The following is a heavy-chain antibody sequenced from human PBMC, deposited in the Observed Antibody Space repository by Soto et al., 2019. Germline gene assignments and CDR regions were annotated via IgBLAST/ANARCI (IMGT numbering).Heavy chain of an antibody. CDR1: GFTFSSYG. CDR2: ISYDGSNK. V-gene: IGHV3-30*18. J-gene: IGHJ5*02. D-gene: IGHD2-21*02. CDR3: AKGGDCGGDCYNWFDP. Sequence: LRLSCAASGFTFSSYGMHWVRQAPGKGLEWVAVISYDGSNKYYADSVKGRFTISRDNSKNTLYLQMNSLRAEDTAVYYCAKGGDCGGDCYNWFDPWGQGTLVTVSS.